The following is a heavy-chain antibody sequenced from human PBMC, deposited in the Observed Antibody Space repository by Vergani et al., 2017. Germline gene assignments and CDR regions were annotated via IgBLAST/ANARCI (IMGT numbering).Heavy chain of an antibody. CDR3: GRVADFYGLGSRLLDL. CDR1: GDSISSGVYY. Sequence: QVQLQESGPGLVKSSETLSLTCSVSGDSISSGVYYWNWIRQHPGKGLEWIGYIYSTGSTHHNPSLETRVTISGDTSKNQFSLKLNSVTAADTAVYYCGRVADFYGLGSRLLDLWGQGILVTVSS. J-gene: IGHJ5*02. CDR2: IYSTGST. V-gene: IGHV4-30-4*02. D-gene: IGHD3-10*01.